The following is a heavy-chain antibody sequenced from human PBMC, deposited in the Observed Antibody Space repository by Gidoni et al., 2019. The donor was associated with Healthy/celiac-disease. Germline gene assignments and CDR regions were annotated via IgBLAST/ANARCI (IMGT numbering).Heavy chain of an antibody. CDR2: INHSGST. CDR1: GGSFSGYY. Sequence: QVQLQQWGAGLLKPSETLSLTCAVYGGSFSGYYWSWIRQPPGKGLEWIGEINHSGSTNYNPSLKSRVTISVDTSKNQFSLKLSSVTAADTAVYYCARVRGYDILTGYVPLARRSYYFDYWGQGTLVTVSS. J-gene: IGHJ4*02. D-gene: IGHD3-9*01. CDR3: ARVRGYDILTGYVPLARRSYYFDY. V-gene: IGHV4-34*01.